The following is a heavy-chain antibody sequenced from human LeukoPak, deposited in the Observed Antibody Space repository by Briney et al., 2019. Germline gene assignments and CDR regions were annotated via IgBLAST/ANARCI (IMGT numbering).Heavy chain of an antibody. CDR3: AKPTLLSGYFDY. J-gene: IGHJ4*02. D-gene: IGHD2-15*01. CDR2: IGASGGST. Sequence: PGGSLRLSCATSGFTFSSYAMSWVRQAPGKGLEWVSGIGASGGSTYYADSVKGRFTISRDNSKNTLYLQMNSLRTEDTAVYYCAKPTLLSGYFDYWGQGTLVTVSS. CDR1: GFTFSSYA. V-gene: IGHV3-23*01.